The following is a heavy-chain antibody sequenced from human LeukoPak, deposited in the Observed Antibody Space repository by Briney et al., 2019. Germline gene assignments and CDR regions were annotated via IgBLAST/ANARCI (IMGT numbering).Heavy chain of an antibody. Sequence: GGSLRLSCAASGFTFSSYGMHWVRQAPGKGLEWVAFIRYDGSNKYYADSVKGRFTISRDNPKNTLYLQMNSLRAEDTAVYYCAKDLRYYDSSGYSVVALDYWGQGTLVTVSS. V-gene: IGHV3-30*02. CDR2: IRYDGSNK. D-gene: IGHD3-22*01. CDR1: GFTFSSYG. J-gene: IGHJ4*02. CDR3: AKDLRYYDSSGYSVVALDY.